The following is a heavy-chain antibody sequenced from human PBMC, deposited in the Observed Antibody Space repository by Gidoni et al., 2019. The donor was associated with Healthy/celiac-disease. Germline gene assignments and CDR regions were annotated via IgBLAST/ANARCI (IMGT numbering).Heavy chain of an antibody. J-gene: IGHJ3*02. Sequence: TCDVNGGSGGGYYWSWIRQPPGKGLEWIGEINHSGSTNYNPSLKSRVTISVDTSKNQFSLKLSSVTAADTAVYYCARGQWLVRLDAFDIWGQGTMVTVSS. CDR1: GGSGGGYY. CDR3: ARGQWLVRLDAFDI. CDR2: INHSGST. V-gene: IGHV4-34*01. D-gene: IGHD6-19*01.